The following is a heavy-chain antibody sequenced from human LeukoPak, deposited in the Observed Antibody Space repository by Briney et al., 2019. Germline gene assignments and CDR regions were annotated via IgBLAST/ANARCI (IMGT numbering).Heavy chain of an antibody. CDR1: GYTFTGYY. CDR2: INPNSGGT. J-gene: IGHJ4*02. CDR3: ARDPPNVGCSSTSCYGRDY. D-gene: IGHD2-2*01. Sequence: GASVKVSCKASGYTFTGYYMHWVRQAPGQGLEWMGWINPNSGGTNYAQKFQGRVTMTRDTSISTAYMELSRLRSDDTAVYYCARDPPNVGCSSTSCYGRDYWGQGTLVTVSS. V-gene: IGHV1-2*02.